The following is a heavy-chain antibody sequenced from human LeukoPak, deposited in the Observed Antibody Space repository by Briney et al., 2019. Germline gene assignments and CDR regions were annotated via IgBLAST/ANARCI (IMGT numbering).Heavy chain of an antibody. CDR3: ARVVMPYYYYYMDV. CDR1: GFTFSSYA. Sequence: GGSLRLSCAASGFTFSSYAMSWVRQAPGKGLEWVSAISGSGGSTYYADSVKGRFTISRDNSKNTLYLQMNSLRAEDTAVYYCARVVMPYYYYYMDVWGKGTTVTVSS. V-gene: IGHV3-23*01. J-gene: IGHJ6*03. CDR2: ISGSGGST. D-gene: IGHD3-16*01.